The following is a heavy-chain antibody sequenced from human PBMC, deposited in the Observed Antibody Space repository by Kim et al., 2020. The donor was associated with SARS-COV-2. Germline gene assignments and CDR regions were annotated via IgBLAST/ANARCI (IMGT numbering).Heavy chain of an antibody. CDR1: GFTFSNAW. V-gene: IGHV3-15*01. CDR2: IKSKTDGGTT. Sequence: GGSLRLSCAASGFTFSNAWMSWVRQAPGKGLEWVGRIKSKTDGGTTDYAAPVKGRFTISRDDSKNTLYLQMNSLKTEDTAVYYCTTERPAGYYYDSSAIWYFDLWGRGTLVTVSS. D-gene: IGHD3-22*01. CDR3: TTERPAGYYYDSSAIWYFDL. J-gene: IGHJ2*01.